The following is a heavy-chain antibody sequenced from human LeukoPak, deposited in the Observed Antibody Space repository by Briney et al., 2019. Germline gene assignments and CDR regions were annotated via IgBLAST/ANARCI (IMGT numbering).Heavy chain of an antibody. J-gene: IGHJ4*02. CDR3: ASQIGYCSGGSCYFADY. Sequence: SETLSLTCAVYGGSFSGYYWSWIRQPPGKGLEWIGEINHSGSTNYNPSLKSRVTMSVDTSKNQFSLKLGSVTAADTAVYYCASQIGYCSGGSCYFADYWGQGTLVTVSS. CDR1: GGSFSGYY. V-gene: IGHV4-34*01. CDR2: INHSGST. D-gene: IGHD2-15*01.